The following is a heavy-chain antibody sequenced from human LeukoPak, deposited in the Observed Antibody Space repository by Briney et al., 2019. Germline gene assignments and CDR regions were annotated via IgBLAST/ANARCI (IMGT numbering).Heavy chain of an antibody. D-gene: IGHD4-17*01. CDR3: ARDLAYNYGDPHYFDY. CDR1: GYTFTSYS. Sequence: GASVKVSCKASGYTFTSYSISWVRQAPGQGLEWMGWISAYNGNTNHAQKLQGRVTMTTDTSTSTAYMELRSLRSDDTAVYYCARDLAYNYGDPHYFDYWGQGTLVTVSS. J-gene: IGHJ4*02. V-gene: IGHV1-18*01. CDR2: ISAYNGNT.